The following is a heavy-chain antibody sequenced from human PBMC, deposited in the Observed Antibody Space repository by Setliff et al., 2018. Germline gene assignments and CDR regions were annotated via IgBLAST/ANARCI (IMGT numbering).Heavy chain of an antibody. D-gene: IGHD3-16*01. J-gene: IGHJ4*02. Sequence: SVKVSCKASGYTFTSYDISWVRQAPGQGLEWMGGIIPILGIANYAQKFQGRVTITADESTSTAYMALSSLRSEDTAVYYCARVGGSGGNYWGQGTLVTVPQ. CDR3: ARVGGSGGNY. CDR1: GYTFTSYD. V-gene: IGHV1-69*10. CDR2: IIPILGIA.